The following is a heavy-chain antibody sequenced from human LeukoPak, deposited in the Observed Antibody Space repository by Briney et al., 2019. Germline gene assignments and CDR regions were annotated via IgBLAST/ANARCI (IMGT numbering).Heavy chain of an antibody. CDR2: VFYSGST. Sequence: SETLSLTCTVSGAFINTKEYFWGWIRQPPGKGLEWIGSVFYSGSTYYNPSLKSRVTISIDTSKNQFSLNLRSVTAADTALYYCARVTRRRTTGEIFGRYLDYWGLGTLVTVSS. CDR3: ARVTRRRTTGEIFGRYLDY. J-gene: IGHJ4*02. CDR1: GAFINTKEYF. D-gene: IGHD3-10*01. V-gene: IGHV4-39*01.